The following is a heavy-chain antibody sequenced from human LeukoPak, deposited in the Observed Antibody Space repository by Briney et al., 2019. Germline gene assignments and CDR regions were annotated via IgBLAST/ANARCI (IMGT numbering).Heavy chain of an antibody. CDR1: GFIFSSYA. V-gene: IGHV3-53*04. CDR3: ARVDTVMAYYFDL. J-gene: IGHJ4*02. D-gene: IGHD5-18*01. CDR2: IYSGGTT. Sequence: GGSLRLSCSASGFIFSSYAMHWVRQAPGKGLEWFSTIYSGGTTYYADSVMGRFTISRHNSRNTLYLQMNSLRAEDTAVYYCARVDTVMAYYFDLWGQGTLVTVSS.